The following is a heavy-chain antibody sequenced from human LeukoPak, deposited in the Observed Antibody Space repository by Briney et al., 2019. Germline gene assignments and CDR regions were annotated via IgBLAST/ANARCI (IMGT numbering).Heavy chain of an antibody. D-gene: IGHD3-22*01. J-gene: IGHJ3*02. Sequence: SETLSLTCTVSGGSNSSYYWSWIRQPAGKGLEWIGRIYTSGSTNYNPSLKSRVTMSVDTSKNQFSLKLSSVTAADTAVYYCASPYDSSGFDAFDIWGQGTMVTVSS. CDR3: ASPYDSSGFDAFDI. CDR1: GGSNSSYY. CDR2: IYTSGST. V-gene: IGHV4-4*07.